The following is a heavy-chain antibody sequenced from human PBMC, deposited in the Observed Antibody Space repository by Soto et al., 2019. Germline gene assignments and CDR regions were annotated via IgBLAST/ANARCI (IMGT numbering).Heavy chain of an antibody. J-gene: IGHJ6*02. CDR2: ISYDGSNK. D-gene: IGHD3-9*01. CDR1: GFTFSSYA. CDR3: GRAPYFDWPPDGMDV. Sequence: QVQLVESGGGVVQPGRSLRLSCAASGFTFSSYAMHWVRQAPGKGLEWVAVISYDGSNKYYADSVKGRFTISRDNSKNTLYLQMNSLRAEDTAVYYCGRAPYFDWPPDGMDVWGQGTTVTVSS. V-gene: IGHV3-30-3*01.